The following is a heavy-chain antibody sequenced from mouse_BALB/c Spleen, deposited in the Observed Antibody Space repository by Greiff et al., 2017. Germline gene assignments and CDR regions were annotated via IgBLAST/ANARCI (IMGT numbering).Heavy chain of an antibody. J-gene: IGHJ1*01. Sequence: EVKLMESGGGLVKPGGSLKLSCAASGFTFSSYTMSWVRQTPEKRLEWVATISSGGSYTYYPDSVKGRFTISRDNAKNTLYLQMSSLKSEDTAMYYCTRARSSSSYWYFDVWGAGTTVTVSS. CDR2: ISSGGSYT. CDR3: TRARSSSSYWYFDV. D-gene: IGHD1-1*01. CDR1: GFTFSSYT. V-gene: IGHV5-6-4*01.